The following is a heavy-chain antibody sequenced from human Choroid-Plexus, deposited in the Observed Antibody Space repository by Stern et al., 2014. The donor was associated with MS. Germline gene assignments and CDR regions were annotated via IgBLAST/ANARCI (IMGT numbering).Heavy chain of an antibody. V-gene: IGHV3-30*18. Sequence: QLVQSGGGVVQPGRPLRLSCVASGFTFGSCAMHWVRQAPGQGLEWVAGVSYDGSNKYYADSVKGRFTISRDNSQNTLYMQMSSLRPEDTAVYYCAKDRQYLTYFFDHWGQGSLVTVSS. CDR3: AKDRQYLTYFFDH. CDR2: VSYDGSNK. D-gene: IGHD2/OR15-2a*01. CDR1: GFTFGSCA. J-gene: IGHJ5*02.